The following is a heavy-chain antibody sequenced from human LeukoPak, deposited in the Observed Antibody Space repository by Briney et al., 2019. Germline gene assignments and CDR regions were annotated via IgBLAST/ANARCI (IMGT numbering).Heavy chain of an antibody. D-gene: IGHD3-22*01. CDR3: ARAVSSGYYYVDY. CDR1: GGSISGYY. V-gene: IGHV4-59*12. Sequence: SETLSLTCTVSGGSISGYYWNWIRQPPGKRLEWIGYIYYSGSTNYNPSLNSRVTISVDTSKNQFSLKLSSVTAADTAVYYCARAVSSGYYYVDYWGQGTLVTVSS. CDR2: IYYSGST. J-gene: IGHJ4*02.